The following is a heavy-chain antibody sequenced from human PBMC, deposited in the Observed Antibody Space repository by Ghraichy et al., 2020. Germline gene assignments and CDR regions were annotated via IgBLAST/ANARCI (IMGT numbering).Heavy chain of an antibody. Sequence: SETLSLTCAVYGGSFSGYYWSWIRQPPGKGLEWIGEINHSGSTNYNPSLKSRVTISVDTSKNQFSLKLSSVTAADTAVYYCARVEGSGSYYVYWGQGTLVTVSS. CDR2: INHSGST. CDR3: ARVEGSGSYYVY. D-gene: IGHD3-10*01. J-gene: IGHJ4*02. CDR1: GGSFSGYY. V-gene: IGHV4-34*01.